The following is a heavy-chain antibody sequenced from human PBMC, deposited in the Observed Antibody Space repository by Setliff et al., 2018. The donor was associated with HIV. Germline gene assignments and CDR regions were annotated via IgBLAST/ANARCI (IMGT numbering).Heavy chain of an antibody. Sequence: GASVKVSCKASADTFTNCLINWVRQAPGQGLEWMGWINTDSGTPTYAQAFTGRFVFSLDTSVSTAFLQITNLKSEDTAVYYCARGDHDVGGDYSNFFDSWGQGTLVTVSS. CDR1: ADTFTNCL. J-gene: IGHJ5*01. CDR3: ARGDHDVGGDYSNFFDS. CDR2: INTDSGTP. V-gene: IGHV7-4-1*02. D-gene: IGHD2-21*01.